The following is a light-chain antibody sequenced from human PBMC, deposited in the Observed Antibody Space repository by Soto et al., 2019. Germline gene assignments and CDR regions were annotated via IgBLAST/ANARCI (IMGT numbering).Light chain of an antibody. CDR1: SSDVGGYNY. CDR3: TSYTGSSRYV. CDR2: DVS. Sequence: QSAPTQPASVSGSPGQSITISCTGTSSDVGGYNYVSWYQLHPGKAPKLLIHDVSHRPSGVSNRFSGSKSGYTASLSISGLQAEDEADYYCTSYTGSSRYVFGTGTKLTVL. J-gene: IGLJ1*01. V-gene: IGLV2-14*03.